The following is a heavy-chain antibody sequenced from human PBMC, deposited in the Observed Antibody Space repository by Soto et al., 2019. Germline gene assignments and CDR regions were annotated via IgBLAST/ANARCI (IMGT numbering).Heavy chain of an antibody. CDR3: AKDVVRGVNPWFEP. D-gene: IGHD3-10*01. V-gene: IGHV3-23*01. CDR1: VFTFSSYA. Sequence: VGSLRLSCASSVFTFSSYAMSCVRHSPGKWLEWVSAISGSGGSTYYADSVKGRFTISRDNSKNTLYLQMNSLRAEDTAVYYCAKDVVRGVNPWFEPQGQGTLVSVSS. J-gene: IGHJ5*02. CDR2: ISGSGGST.